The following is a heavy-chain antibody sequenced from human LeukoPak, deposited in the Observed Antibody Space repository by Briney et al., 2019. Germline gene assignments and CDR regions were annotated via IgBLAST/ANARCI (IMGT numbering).Heavy chain of an antibody. Sequence: GESLNISCPGSGYSFTSYWIGWVRHTPGKGLEWMGIIYPGDSDTRYSPSFQGQVPISADQSIRTAYLQGSRLKASDTAIYYSGRRSMDTAMAPDYWGQGTLVTVSS. V-gene: IGHV5-51*01. CDR2: IYPGDSDT. CDR3: GRRSMDTAMAPDY. D-gene: IGHD5-18*01. CDR1: GYSFTSYW. J-gene: IGHJ4*02.